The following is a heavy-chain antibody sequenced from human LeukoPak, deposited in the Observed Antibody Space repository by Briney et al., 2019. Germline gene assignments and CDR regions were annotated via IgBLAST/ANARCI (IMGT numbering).Heavy chain of an antibody. V-gene: IGHV3-53*01. CDR3: ARSDSSGYCRYDAFDI. CDR2: IYSGGST. CDR1: GFTVSSNY. D-gene: IGHD3-22*01. Sequence: GGSLRLSCAASGFTVSSNYMSWVRKAPGKGLEWVSVIYSGGSTYYADSVKGRFTISRDNSKNTLYLQMNSLRAEDTAVYYCARSDSSGYCRYDAFDIWGQGTMVTVSS. J-gene: IGHJ3*02.